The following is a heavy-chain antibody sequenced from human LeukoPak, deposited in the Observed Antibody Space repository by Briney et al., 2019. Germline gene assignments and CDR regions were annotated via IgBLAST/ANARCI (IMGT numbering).Heavy chain of an antibody. Sequence: PSETLSLTCAVYGGSFSGYHWSWIRQPPGKGLEWIGEINHSGSTNYNPSLKSRVTISVDTSKNQFSLKLSSVTAADTAVYYCARQYDYVWGSYRATFDYWGQGTLVTVSS. V-gene: IGHV4-34*01. CDR2: INHSGST. CDR3: ARQYDYVWGSYRATFDY. CDR1: GGSFSGYH. D-gene: IGHD3-16*02. J-gene: IGHJ4*02.